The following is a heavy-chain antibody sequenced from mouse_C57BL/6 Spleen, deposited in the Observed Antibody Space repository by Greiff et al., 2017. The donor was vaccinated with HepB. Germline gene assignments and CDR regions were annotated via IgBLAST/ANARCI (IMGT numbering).Heavy chain of an antibody. CDR1: GYTFTSYW. Sequence: QVQLQQPGAELVRPGSSVKLSCKASGYTFTSYWMHWVKQRPIQGLEWIGNIDPSDSETHYNQKFKDKATLTVDKSSSTAYMQLSSLTSEDSADDYCLKGGGTEGYFAYWGQGTLVTVSA. CDR2: IDPSDSET. CDR3: LKGGGTEGYFAY. D-gene: IGHD3-1*01. J-gene: IGHJ3*01. V-gene: IGHV1-52*01.